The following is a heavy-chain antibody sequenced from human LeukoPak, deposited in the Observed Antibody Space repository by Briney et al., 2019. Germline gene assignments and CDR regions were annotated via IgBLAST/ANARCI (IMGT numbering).Heavy chain of an antibody. V-gene: IGHV3-23*01. Sequence: GGSLRLSCAASGFTFSSYAMSWVRQAPGKGLEWVSAISGSGGSTYYADSVKGRFTISRDNSKNTLYLQMNSLRAEDTAVYYCAKGNYYMGLHRPYYFDYWGQGTLVTVSS. CDR3: AKGNYYMGLHRPYYFDY. D-gene: IGHD3-10*01. CDR1: GFTFSSYA. CDR2: ISGSGGST. J-gene: IGHJ4*02.